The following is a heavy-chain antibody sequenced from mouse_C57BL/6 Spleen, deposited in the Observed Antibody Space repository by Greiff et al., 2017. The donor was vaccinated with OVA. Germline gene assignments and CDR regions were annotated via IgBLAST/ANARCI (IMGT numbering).Heavy chain of an antibody. CDR1: GFNIKNTY. D-gene: IGHD1-1*01. CDR2: IDPANGNT. CDR3: ARGEVYYYGSSYLYAMDY. V-gene: IGHV14-3*01. Sequence: EVQLQQSVAELVRPGASVKLSCTASGFNIKNTYMHWVKQRPEQGLEWIGRIDPANGNTKYAPKFQGKATITADTSSNTAYLQLSSLTSEDTAIYYCARGEVYYYGSSYLYAMDYWGQGTSVTVSS. J-gene: IGHJ4*01.